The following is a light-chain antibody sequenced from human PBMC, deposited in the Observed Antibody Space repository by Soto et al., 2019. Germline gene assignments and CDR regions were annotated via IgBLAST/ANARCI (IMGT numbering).Light chain of an antibody. Sequence: QSALTQPASVSGSPGQSITISCTGTTTDVGSYNLVSWYQQHPGRAPKLTIYEVSRRPSGVSNRFSGSKSGNTASLTISGLQAEDEADYYCCSWAGSNTFYFFGTGTKLTVL. CDR2: EVS. CDR3: CSWAGSNTFYF. J-gene: IGLJ1*01. V-gene: IGLV2-23*02. CDR1: TTDVGSYNL.